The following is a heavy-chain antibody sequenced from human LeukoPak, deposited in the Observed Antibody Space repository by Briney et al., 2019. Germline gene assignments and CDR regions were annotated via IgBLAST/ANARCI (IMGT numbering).Heavy chain of an antibody. D-gene: IGHD2-8*02. CDR2: MSYDGSSK. CDR1: GFIFSNYA. Sequence: GGSLRLSCAASGFIFSNYAMHWVRQAPGKGLEWVALMSYDGSSKYYADSVKGRFTISRDNSKNTLYLQMNSLRAEDTAVYYCARDQIWAGGYIDYWGQGTLVTVSS. CDR3: ARDQIWAGGYIDY. J-gene: IGHJ4*02. V-gene: IGHV3-30-3*01.